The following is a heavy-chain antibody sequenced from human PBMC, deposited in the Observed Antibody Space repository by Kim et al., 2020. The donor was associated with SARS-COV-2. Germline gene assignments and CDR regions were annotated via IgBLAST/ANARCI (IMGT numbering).Heavy chain of an antibody. CDR1: GGSISSGGYY. D-gene: IGHD3-16*01. CDR2: IYYSGST. V-gene: IGHV4-31*03. J-gene: IGHJ4*02. Sequence: SETLSLTCTVSGGSISSGGYYWSWIRQHPGKGLEWIGYIYYSGSTYYNPSLKSRVTISVDTSKNQFSLKLSSVTAADTAVYYCARGSAKGDFDYWGQGTLVTVSS. CDR3: ARGSAKGDFDY.